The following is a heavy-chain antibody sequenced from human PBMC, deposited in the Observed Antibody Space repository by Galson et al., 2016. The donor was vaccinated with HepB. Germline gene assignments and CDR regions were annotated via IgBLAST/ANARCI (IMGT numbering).Heavy chain of an antibody. CDR2: IYYSGST. CDR3: ARGGDSVLSFDY. V-gene: IGHV4-59*01. J-gene: IGHJ4*02. CDR1: GGSISSYY. D-gene: IGHD2-21*01. Sequence: SETLSLTCTVSGGSISSYYWSWIRQPPGKGLEWIGYIYYSGSTNYNPSLKGRVIISVDTSKHHFSLKLSSVTAADTAVYHCARGGDSVLSFDYWGQGTLVTVSS.